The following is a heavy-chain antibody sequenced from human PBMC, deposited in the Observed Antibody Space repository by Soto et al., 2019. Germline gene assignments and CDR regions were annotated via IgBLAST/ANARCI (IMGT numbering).Heavy chain of an antibody. J-gene: IGHJ6*02. V-gene: IGHV3-30*03. CDR2: ISYDGGNK. CDR1: GFTFSSYG. D-gene: IGHD2-15*01. CDR3: AMTYGGKAYYYGMDV. Sequence: PGGSLRLSCAASGFTFSSYGMHWVRQAPGNGLEWVAVISYDGGNKYYADSVKGRFTISRDNSKNTLYLQMNSLRAEDTAVYYCAMTYGGKAYYYGMDVWGQGTTVTVSS.